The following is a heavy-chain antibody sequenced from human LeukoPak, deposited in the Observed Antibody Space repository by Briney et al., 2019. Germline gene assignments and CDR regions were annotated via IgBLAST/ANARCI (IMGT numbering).Heavy chain of an antibody. CDR2: ISSSSNYI. CDR1: GGSISSGGYY. Sequence: PSETLSLTCTVSGGSISSGGYYWSWIRQHPGKGLEWASSISSSSNYIYYADSVKGRFTISRDNAKNSLYLQMNSLRAEDTAVYYCARDSGDWAAAGKNFDYWGQGTLVTVSS. D-gene: IGHD6-13*01. V-gene: IGHV3-21*01. CDR3: ARDSGDWAAAGKNFDY. J-gene: IGHJ4*02.